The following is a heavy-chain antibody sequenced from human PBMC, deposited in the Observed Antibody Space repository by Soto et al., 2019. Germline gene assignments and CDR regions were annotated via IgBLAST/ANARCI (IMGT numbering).Heavy chain of an antibody. CDR2: IYNGGNT. CDR3: ANDYDSDSFHLGFYYGMDV. V-gene: IGHV4-4*07. D-gene: IGHD3-22*01. CDR1: GGSISSYY. Sequence: PSETLSLTCTVSGGSISSYYWSWIRQSAGKGLEWIGRIYNGGNTQYNPSLKSRVTMSADTSKNQFSLRLNSVTSADTAVYYCANDYDSDSFHLGFYYGMDVWGQGTTVTVSS. J-gene: IGHJ6*02.